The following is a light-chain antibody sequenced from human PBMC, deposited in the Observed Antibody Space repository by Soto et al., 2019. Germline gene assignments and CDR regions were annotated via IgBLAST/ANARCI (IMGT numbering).Light chain of an antibody. CDR2: DAS. Sequence: EIVLKQSPGTLSLSPGERATLSCRASQSVRNNYLAWYQQKPGQAPRFLIYDASTRATGIPDRFSGSGSGTDFTLTISRLEPEDFAVYYCQQYGSTPLTFGGGINVDIK. CDR1: QSVRNNY. V-gene: IGKV3-20*01. J-gene: IGKJ4*01. CDR3: QQYGSTPLT.